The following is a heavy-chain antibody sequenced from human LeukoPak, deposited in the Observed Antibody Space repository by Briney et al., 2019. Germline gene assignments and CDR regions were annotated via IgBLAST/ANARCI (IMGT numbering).Heavy chain of an antibody. CDR1: GGSISSYY. CDR3: ARGIDY. J-gene: IGHJ4*02. Sequence: PSETLSLTCTVPGGSISSYYWSWIRQPPGKGLEWIGYIYYSGSTNYNPSLKSRVTISVDTSKNQFSLKLSSVTAADTAVYYCARGIDYWGQGTLVTVSS. CDR2: IYYSGST. V-gene: IGHV4-59*01.